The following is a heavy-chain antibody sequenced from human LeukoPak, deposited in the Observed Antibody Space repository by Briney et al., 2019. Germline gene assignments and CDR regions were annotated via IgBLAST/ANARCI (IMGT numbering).Heavy chain of an antibody. D-gene: IGHD3-22*01. CDR1: GYIFISHY. CDR2: FNPSDGAT. V-gene: IGHV1-46*01. Sequence: ASVKVSCKASGYIFISHYIHWVRQAPGQGLEWMGIFNPSDGATTYSQKFQARVTMTRDTSTSTVYMEASGLRSEDTAVYYCARISSAYYRDAFDIWGQGTLVTVSS. CDR3: ARISSAYYRDAFDI. J-gene: IGHJ3*02.